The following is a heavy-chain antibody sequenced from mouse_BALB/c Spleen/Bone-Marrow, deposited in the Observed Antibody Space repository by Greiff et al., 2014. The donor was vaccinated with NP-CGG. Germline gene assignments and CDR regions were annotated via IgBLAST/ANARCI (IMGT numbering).Heavy chain of an antibody. CDR3: ANYYYGSHFDY. Sequence: EVQLQQSGAALVKPGASVKLSCTASGFNIKDTYMHWVKQRPEQGLEWIGRIDPANGNTKYDPKFQGKATITADTSSNTAYLQLSSLTSEGTAVYYCANYYYGSHFDYWGQGTTLTVS. CDR1: GFNIKDTY. D-gene: IGHD1-1*01. V-gene: IGHV14-3*02. J-gene: IGHJ2*01. CDR2: IDPANGNT.